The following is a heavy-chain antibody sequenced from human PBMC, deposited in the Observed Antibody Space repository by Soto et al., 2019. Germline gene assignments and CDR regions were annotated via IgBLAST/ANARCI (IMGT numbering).Heavy chain of an antibody. Sequence: GGSLRLSCAASGFTFSSYSMNWVRQAPGKGLEWVSYISSSSSTIYYADSVKGRFTISRDNAKNSLYLQMNSLRDEDTAVYYCARGDYRYYYYGMDVWGQGTTVTISS. CDR3: ARGDYRYYYYGMDV. D-gene: IGHD4-17*01. CDR1: GFTFSSYS. J-gene: IGHJ6*02. V-gene: IGHV3-48*02. CDR2: ISSSSSTI.